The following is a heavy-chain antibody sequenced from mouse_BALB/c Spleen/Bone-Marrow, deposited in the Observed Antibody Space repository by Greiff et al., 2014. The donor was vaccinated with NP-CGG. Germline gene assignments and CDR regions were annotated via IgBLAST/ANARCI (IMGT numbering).Heavy chain of an antibody. CDR1: CFSLNCYG. J-gene: IGHJ4*01. V-gene: IGHV2-2*03. CDR3: ARNRDWDGAMDY. CDR2: IGSGGST. D-gene: IGHD4-1*01. Sequence: QVQLQQSRHSLVQPSQNLSITCPISCFSLNCYGVYWGCQAPGKGLEWLGVIGSGGSTDYNAAFISRLSISKDNSKSQVFFKMNSLQSNDTAIYYCARNRDWDGAMDYWGQGTSGTVSS.